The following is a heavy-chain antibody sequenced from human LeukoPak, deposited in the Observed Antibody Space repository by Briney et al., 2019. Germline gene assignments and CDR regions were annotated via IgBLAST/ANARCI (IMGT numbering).Heavy chain of an antibody. J-gene: IGHJ4*02. CDR2: MSPNSGDT. D-gene: IGHD1-26*01. CDR1: GYTFASYD. CDR3: ARGGGYLDY. Sequence: GASVKVSCKASGYTFASYDINWVRQTAGQGLEWIGWMSPNSGDTGYAQNFQGRVTMTRDTSISTAYMELRSLRSDDTAVYYCARGGGYLDYWGQGTLVTVSS. V-gene: IGHV1-8*01.